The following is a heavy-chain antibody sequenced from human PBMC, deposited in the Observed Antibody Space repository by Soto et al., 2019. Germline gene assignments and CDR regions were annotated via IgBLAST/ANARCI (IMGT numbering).Heavy chain of an antibody. D-gene: IGHD3-22*01. J-gene: IGHJ4*02. CDR2: IIPIFGTA. CDR3: ARDIGGPGSLRDYDSSGYHDY. Sequence: SVKVSCKASGGTFSSYAISWVRQAPGQGLEWMGGIIPIFGTANYAQKFQGRVTITADESTSTAYMELSSLRSEDTAVYYCARDIGGPGSLRDYDSSGYHDYWGQGTLVTVSS. CDR1: GGTFSSYA. V-gene: IGHV1-69*13.